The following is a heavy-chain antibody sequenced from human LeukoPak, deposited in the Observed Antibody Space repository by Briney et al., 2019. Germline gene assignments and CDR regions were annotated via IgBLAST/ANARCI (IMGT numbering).Heavy chain of an antibody. D-gene: IGHD2-2*01. CDR1: GYSFTSYW. CDR2: IYPGDSDT. V-gene: IGHV5-51*01. CDR3: ARRRYCSSTSCPAGWFDP. J-gene: IGHJ5*02. Sequence: GESLKISCKGSGYSFTSYWIGWVRQMPGKGLEWMGIIYPGDSDTRYSPSFQGQVTISADKPISTAYLQWSSLKASDTAMYYCARRRYCSSTSCPAGWFDPWGQGTLVTVSS.